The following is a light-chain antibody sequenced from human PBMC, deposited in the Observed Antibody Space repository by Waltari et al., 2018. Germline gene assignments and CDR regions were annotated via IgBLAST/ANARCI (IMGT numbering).Light chain of an antibody. V-gene: IGKV3-20*01. CDR1: QSVTSSY. CDR2: GAS. CDR3: QPYDDSPPWT. Sequence: EIVLTQSPGTLSLSPGDRATLPCRASQSVTSSYLAWYQQKPGQAPRLLIYGASSRATGIPDRFSGSGSGTDFTLTISRLEPEDFAVYYCQPYDDSPPWTFGQGTKVEIK. J-gene: IGKJ1*01.